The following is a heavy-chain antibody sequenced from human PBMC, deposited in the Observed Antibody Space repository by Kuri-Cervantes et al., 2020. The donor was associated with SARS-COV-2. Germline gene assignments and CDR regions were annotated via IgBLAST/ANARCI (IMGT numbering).Heavy chain of an antibody. J-gene: IGHJ4*02. V-gene: IGHV1-46*01. Sequence: ASVKVSCKASGYTFTGYYMHWVRQAPGQGLEWMGVTNPSGGSTSYAQKFQDRITMTRDTSTSTVYMELSSLRSEDTAVYYCARDFFDYDSSGSHYWGQGTLVTVSS. CDR2: TNPSGGST. CDR3: ARDFFDYDSSGSHY. D-gene: IGHD3-22*01. CDR1: GYTFTGYY.